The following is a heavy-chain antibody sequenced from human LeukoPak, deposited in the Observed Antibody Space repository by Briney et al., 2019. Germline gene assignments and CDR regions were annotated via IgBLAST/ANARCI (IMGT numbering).Heavy chain of an antibody. Sequence: SVKVSCKASGGTFSRYAISWVRQAPGQGLEWMGGIIPIFGTANYAQKFQGRVTITTDESTSTAYMELSSLRSEDTAVYYCAGGYYDFWSGYRNYYYYYMDVWGKGTTVTVSS. CDR3: AGGYYDFWSGYRNYYYYYMDV. CDR1: GGTFSRYA. CDR2: IIPIFGTA. V-gene: IGHV1-69*05. J-gene: IGHJ6*03. D-gene: IGHD3-3*01.